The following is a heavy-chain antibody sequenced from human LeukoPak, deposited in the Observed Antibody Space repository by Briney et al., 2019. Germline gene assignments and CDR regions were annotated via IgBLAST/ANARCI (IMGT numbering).Heavy chain of an antibody. Sequence: ASVKVSCKASGYTFTSYGISWVRQAPGQGLEWMGWISAYNGNTNYAQKFQGRVTITRDTSASTAYMELSSLRSEDTAVYYCATGMVRGVKDYWGQGTLVTVSS. J-gene: IGHJ4*02. D-gene: IGHD3-10*01. CDR2: ISAYNGNT. CDR1: GYTFTSYG. V-gene: IGHV1-18*01. CDR3: ATGMVRGVKDY.